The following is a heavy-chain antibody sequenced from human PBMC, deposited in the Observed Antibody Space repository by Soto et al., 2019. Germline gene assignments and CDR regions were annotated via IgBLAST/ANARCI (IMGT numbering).Heavy chain of an antibody. Sequence: QVHLQESGPGLVKPSQTLSLACTVSGASISSGDYYWSWIRQSPGKGLEWIGYIYYSGTAYYNPSRKSRVAIAVDTAENQFSLRLSSVTAADTAVYYCAREGSGYVLPDNWFDPWGQGTLVTVSS. CDR2: IYYSGTA. CDR3: AREGSGYVLPDNWFDP. D-gene: IGHD5-12*01. V-gene: IGHV4-30-4*01. CDR1: GASISSGDYY. J-gene: IGHJ5*02.